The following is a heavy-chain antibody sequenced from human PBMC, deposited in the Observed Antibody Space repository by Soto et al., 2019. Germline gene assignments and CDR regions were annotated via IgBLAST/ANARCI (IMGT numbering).Heavy chain of an antibody. CDR1: GGSISSYY. J-gene: IGHJ4*02. CDR3: ARRPLYYDFWSGYFDY. V-gene: IGHV4-59*01. CDR2: IYYSGST. D-gene: IGHD3-3*01. Sequence: QVQLQESGPGLVKPSETLSLTCTVSGGSISSYYWSWIRQPPGKGLEWIGYIYYSGSTNYNPSLKSRVTISVDTSKNQFSLKLSSVTAADTAVYYCARRPLYYDFWSGYFDYWGQGTLVTVSS.